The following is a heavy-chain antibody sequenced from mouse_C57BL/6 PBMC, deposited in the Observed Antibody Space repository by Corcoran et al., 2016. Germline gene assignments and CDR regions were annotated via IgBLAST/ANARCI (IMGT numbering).Heavy chain of an antibody. Sequence: QVQLQQSGAELARPGASVKLSCKASGYTFTSYGISWVKQRTGQGLEGIGEIYPRSGNTYYNEKFKGKATLTADKSSSTAYMELRSLTSEDSAVYFCARRGDSSGYVGAMDYWGQGTSVTVSS. J-gene: IGHJ4*01. CDR2: IYPRSGNT. CDR1: GYTFTSYG. CDR3: ARRGDSSGYVGAMDY. V-gene: IGHV1-81*01. D-gene: IGHD3-2*02.